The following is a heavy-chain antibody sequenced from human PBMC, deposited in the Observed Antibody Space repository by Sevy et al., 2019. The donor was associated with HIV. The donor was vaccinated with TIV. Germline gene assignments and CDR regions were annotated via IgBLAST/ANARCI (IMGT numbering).Heavy chain of an antibody. CDR1: GFTFSNAW. CDR3: TTGLKLLWFRELLYRRDYYYGMDV. CDR2: IKSKTDGGTT. Sequence: GGSLRLSCAASGFTFSNAWMSWVRQAPGKGLEWVGRIKSKTDGGTTDYAAPVKGRLTISRDDSKNTLYLQMNSLKTEDTAVYYCTTGLKLLWFRELLYRRDYYYGMDVWGQGTTVTVSS. D-gene: IGHD3-10*01. V-gene: IGHV3-15*01. J-gene: IGHJ6*02.